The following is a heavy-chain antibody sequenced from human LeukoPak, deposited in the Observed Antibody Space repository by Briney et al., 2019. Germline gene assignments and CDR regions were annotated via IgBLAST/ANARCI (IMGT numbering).Heavy chain of an antibody. Sequence: SETLSLTCTVSGGSISSGGYYWSWIRQHPGKGLVWIGYIYYSGSTYYNPSLKSRVTISVDTSKNQFSLKLSSVTAADTAVYYCARVLTDFWSGYYNWFDPWGQGTLVTVSS. V-gene: IGHV4-31*03. J-gene: IGHJ5*02. D-gene: IGHD3-3*01. CDR3: ARVLTDFWSGYYNWFDP. CDR2: IYYSGST. CDR1: GGSISSGGYY.